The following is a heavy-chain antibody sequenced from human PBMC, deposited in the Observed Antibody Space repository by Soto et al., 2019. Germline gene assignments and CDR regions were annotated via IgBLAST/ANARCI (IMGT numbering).Heavy chain of an antibody. V-gene: IGHV1-69*13. J-gene: IGHJ5*02. D-gene: IGHD6-19*01. CDR1: GGAFSSNA. CDR2: ISPIFGSA. CDR3: ARDQAVAGMNWFDP. Sequence: GASVKVSCKAFGGAFSSNAISWMRQAPGQGLEWIGTISPIFGSAAYAQRFQGRVTITADVPTNTAYMELSSVTAADTAVYYCARDQAVAGMNWFDPWGQGTLVTVSS.